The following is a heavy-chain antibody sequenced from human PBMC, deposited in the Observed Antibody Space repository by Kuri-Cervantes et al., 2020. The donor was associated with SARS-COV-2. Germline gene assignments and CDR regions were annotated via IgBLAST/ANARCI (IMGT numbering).Heavy chain of an antibody. CDR2: IYSGGSI. V-gene: IGHV3-53*01. CDR1: GFTVTNNY. CDR3: ARSFDY. J-gene: IGHJ4*02. Sequence: GGSLRLSCAASGFTVTNNYMSWARQAPGKGLEWVSLIYSGGSIRYADSVKGRFIISRDISKNTLSLQMNSLRAEDTAVYYCARSFDYWGLGTLVTVSS.